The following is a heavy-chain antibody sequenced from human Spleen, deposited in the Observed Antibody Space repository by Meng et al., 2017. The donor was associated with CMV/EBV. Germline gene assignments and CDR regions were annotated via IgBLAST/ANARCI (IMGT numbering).Heavy chain of an antibody. D-gene: IGHD2-2*01. J-gene: IGHJ6*02. CDR2: IGSGSTYI. V-gene: IGHV3-21*04. CDR3: ARDQNVVVPASIDYYYYYGMDV. Sequence: GESLKISCVASGFTFSNYAMNWVRQAPGKGLEWVSTIGSGSTYIYYADSLKGRFTISRDNAKNSLYLQMNSLRDEDTAVYYCARDQNVVVPASIDYYYYYGMDVWGQGTTVTVSS. CDR1: GFTFSNYA.